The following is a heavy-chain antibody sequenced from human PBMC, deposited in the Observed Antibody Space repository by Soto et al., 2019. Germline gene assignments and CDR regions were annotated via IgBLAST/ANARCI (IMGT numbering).Heavy chain of an antibody. Sequence: EVQLVESGGGIVQPGGSLRLSCAASGFTFRSYWMHWVRQAPGKGLVWVSRINGDGSTTKYAESVTGRFTMSRDNAKNTLYLQMNRLRAEETAVFYCARDPDISGGRDYYHSMDVWGRGTTGTVSS. V-gene: IGHV3-74*03. CDR2: INGDGSTT. CDR3: ARDPDISGGRDYYHSMDV. D-gene: IGHD2-15*01. CDR1: GFTFRSYW. J-gene: IGHJ6*03.